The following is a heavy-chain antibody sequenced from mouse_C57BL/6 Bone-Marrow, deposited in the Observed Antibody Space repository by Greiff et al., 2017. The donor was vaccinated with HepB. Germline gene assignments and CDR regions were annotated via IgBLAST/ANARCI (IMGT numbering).Heavy chain of an antibody. CDR2: IHPNSGST. CDR3: ARGYYGSIYYFDY. CDR1: GYTFTSYW. Sequence: VQLQQPGAELVKPGASVKLSCKASGYTFTSYWMHWVKQRPGQGLEWIGMIHPNSGSTNYNEKFKSKATLTVDKSSSTAYMQLSSLTSEDSAVYYCARGYYGSIYYFDYWGQGTTLTVSS. V-gene: IGHV1-64*01. J-gene: IGHJ2*01. D-gene: IGHD1-1*01.